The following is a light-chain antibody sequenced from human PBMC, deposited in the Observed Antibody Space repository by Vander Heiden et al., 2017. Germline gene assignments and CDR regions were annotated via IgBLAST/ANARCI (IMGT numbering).Light chain of an antibody. J-gene: IGKJ1*01. CDR1: QSVANNY. V-gene: IGKV3-20*01. Sequence: ELVFTPSPGTLSLSPGERATLSCRASQSVANNYLAWYQRRPGQAPRLLIFGASSRVTGIPDRFSGSGSGTDFTLTISRLEPEDFAVYYCQQYANSPPTFGQGTKVEIK. CDR2: GAS. CDR3: QQYANSPPT.